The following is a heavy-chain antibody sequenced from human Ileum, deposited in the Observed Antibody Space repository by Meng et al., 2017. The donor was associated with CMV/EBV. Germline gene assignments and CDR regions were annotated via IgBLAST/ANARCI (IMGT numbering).Heavy chain of an antibody. V-gene: IGHV3-15*01. D-gene: IGHD3-22*01. CDR1: GFTFSNAW. CDR2: IQSVPDSETI. CDR3: ARGARNSVYQCFDH. Sequence: GGSLRLSCAASGFTFSNAWMSWVRQAPGKGLEWVARIQSVPDSETIDYAAPVEGRFTISRDDSKNTVYLQMNSLKIEDTAVYYCARGARNSVYQCFDHLGQGNLVTVSS. J-gene: IGHJ4*02.